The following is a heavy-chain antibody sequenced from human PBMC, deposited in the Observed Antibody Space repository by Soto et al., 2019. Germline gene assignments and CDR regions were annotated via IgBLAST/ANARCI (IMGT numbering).Heavy chain of an antibody. V-gene: IGHV4-31*03. CDR1: GGSISSGGYY. CDR3: ARERHIVVVTDPPRGGDAFDI. J-gene: IGHJ3*02. Sequence: QVQLQESGPGLVKPSQTLSLTCTVSGGSISSGGYYWSWIRQHPGKGLEWIGYIYYSGSTYYNPSLKSRVTISVDTSKNQFSLKLSSVTAADTAVYYCARERHIVVVTDPPRGGDAFDIWGQGTMVTVSS. CDR2: IYYSGST. D-gene: IGHD2-21*02.